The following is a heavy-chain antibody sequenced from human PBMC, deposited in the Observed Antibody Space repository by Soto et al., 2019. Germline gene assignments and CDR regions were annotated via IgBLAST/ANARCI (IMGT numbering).Heavy chain of an antibody. CDR1: GGSFSGYY. D-gene: IGHD2-15*01. V-gene: IGHV4-34*01. Sequence: SETLSLTCAVYGGSFSGYYWSWIRQPPGKGLEWIGEINHSGSTNYNPSLKSRVTISVDTSKNQFSLKLSSVTAADTAVYYCARGGKYCSGGSCYLTLRVYYYMDVWGKGTTVTVSS. CDR2: INHSGST. CDR3: ARGGKYCSGGSCYLTLRVYYYMDV. J-gene: IGHJ6*03.